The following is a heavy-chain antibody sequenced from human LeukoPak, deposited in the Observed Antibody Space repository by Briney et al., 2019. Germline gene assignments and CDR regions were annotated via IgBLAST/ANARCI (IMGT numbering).Heavy chain of an antibody. CDR3: ARHFSSAWFGY. J-gene: IGHJ4*02. Sequence: GESLKISCQGSGYTFANYWIGWVRQKPGKGLEWLGNIKTAGSHITHSPSFQGRVTLSADKSINTAYLHLTSLEASDTAMYYCARHFSSAWFGYWGQGTLVTASS. CDR1: GYTFANYW. V-gene: IGHV5-51*01. CDR2: IKTAGSHI. D-gene: IGHD3-22*01.